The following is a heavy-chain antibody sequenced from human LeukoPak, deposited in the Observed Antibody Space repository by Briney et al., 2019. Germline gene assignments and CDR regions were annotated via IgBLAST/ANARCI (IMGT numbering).Heavy chain of an antibody. CDR2: ISYDGSNK. D-gene: IGHD1-26*01. Sequence: SGGSLRLSCAASGFTFSIYAMHWVRQAPGKGLEWVAVISYDGSNKYYADSVKGRFTISRDNSKNTLYLQMNSLRAEDTAVYYCAKDMIVGATIFDYWGQGTLVTVSS. CDR3: AKDMIVGATIFDY. V-gene: IGHV3-30-3*01. J-gene: IGHJ4*02. CDR1: GFTFSIYA.